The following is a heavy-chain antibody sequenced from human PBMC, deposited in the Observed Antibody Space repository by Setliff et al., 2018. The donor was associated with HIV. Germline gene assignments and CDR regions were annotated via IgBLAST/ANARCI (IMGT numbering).Heavy chain of an antibody. CDR2: VFHSGTT. J-gene: IGHJ4*02. Sequence: SETLSLTCVVSGYSIGSGYYWGWIRRPPGKGLEWIGSVFHSGTTYYKPSLDSRVTISVDTSRNQFSLSLTSVTAADTALYYCARIGGTVVGGDNFDYWGPGILVTVS. D-gene: IGHD1-7*01. CDR3: ARIGGTVVGGDNFDY. V-gene: IGHV4-38-2*01. CDR1: GYSIGSGYY.